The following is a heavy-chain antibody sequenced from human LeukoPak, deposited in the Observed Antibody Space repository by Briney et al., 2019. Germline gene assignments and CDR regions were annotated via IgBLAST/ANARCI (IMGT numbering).Heavy chain of an antibody. V-gene: IGHV1-2*02. Sequence: ASVKVSCKAPGYTFTVNYIHWVRQAPGQGLDWMGWINRESGDTFYAQRFQGRITLTWDTSLSTAYMELSRQTSDDTAVYYCAPRGGYEDSKFDYWGQGTLVTVSS. CDR1: GYTFTVNY. CDR3: APRGGYEDSKFDY. J-gene: IGHJ4*02. D-gene: IGHD5-12*01. CDR2: INRESGDT.